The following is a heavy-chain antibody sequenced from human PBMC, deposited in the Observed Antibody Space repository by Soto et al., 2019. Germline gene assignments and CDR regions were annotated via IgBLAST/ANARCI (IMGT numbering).Heavy chain of an antibody. V-gene: IGHV3-33*01. D-gene: IGHD6-13*01. CDR3: ARDVAWRAAAGPTGGMDV. J-gene: IGHJ6*02. CDR1: GFTFSSYG. CDR2: IWYDGSNK. Sequence: PWGTLRLSCAASGFTFSSYGMHWVRQAPGKGLEWVAVIWYDGSNKYYADSVLGRFTISRDNSKNTLYLQMNSLRAEDTAVYYFARDVAWRAAAGPTGGMDVWGQGTTVTVSS.